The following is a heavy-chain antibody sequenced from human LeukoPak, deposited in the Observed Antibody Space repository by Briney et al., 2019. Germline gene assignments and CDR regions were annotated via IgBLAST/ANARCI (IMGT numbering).Heavy chain of an antibody. D-gene: IGHD3-10*01. Sequence: LGESLKVSCKGSGYSFTSYWIGWVRQMPGKGLEWMGIIYPGDSDTRYSPSFQGQVTISAVKSISTAYLQWLSLKASDTAMYYCARQAVRGAYDWFDPWGQGTLVTASS. J-gene: IGHJ5*02. CDR3: ARQAVRGAYDWFDP. V-gene: IGHV5-51*01. CDR2: IYPGDSDT. CDR1: GYSFTSYW.